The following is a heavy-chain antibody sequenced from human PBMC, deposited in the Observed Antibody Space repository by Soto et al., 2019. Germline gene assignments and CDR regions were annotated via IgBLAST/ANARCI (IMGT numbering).Heavy chain of an antibody. CDR2: ISSSISTI. CDR3: ARGEDIVVVVAARADAFDI. J-gene: IGHJ3*02. V-gene: IGHV3-48*01. CDR1: GFTFSSYS. Sequence: GGSLSLSCAASGFTFSSYSMNWVRQAPGKGLEWVSYISSSISTIYYSDSVKGRFTISRDNAKNSLYLQMNSLRAEDTAVYYCARGEDIVVVVAARADAFDIWGQGTMVTVSS. D-gene: IGHD2-15*01.